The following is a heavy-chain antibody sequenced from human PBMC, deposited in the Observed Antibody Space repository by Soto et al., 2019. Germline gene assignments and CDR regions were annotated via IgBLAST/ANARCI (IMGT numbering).Heavy chain of an antibody. V-gene: IGHV4-31*03. Sequence: SETLSLTCTVSGGSISSSSYYWGWIRQHPGKGLEWIGYIYYSGSTYYNPSLKSRVTISVDTSKNQFSLKLSSVTAADTAVYYCASSKYYDSSGKYYWGQGTLVTVSS. CDR3: ASSKYYDSSGKYY. CDR2: IYYSGST. D-gene: IGHD3-22*01. J-gene: IGHJ4*02. CDR1: GGSISSSSYY.